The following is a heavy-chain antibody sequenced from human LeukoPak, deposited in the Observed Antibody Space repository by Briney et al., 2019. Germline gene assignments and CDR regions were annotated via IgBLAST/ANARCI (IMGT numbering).Heavy chain of an antibody. V-gene: IGHV4-61*02. CDR2: IYTSGST. D-gene: IGHD1-26*01. Sequence: PSETLPLTCTVSGGSISSGSYYWSWIRQPAGKGLEWIGRIYTSGSTNYNPSLKSRVTMSVDTSKNQFSLKLSSVTAADTAVYYCARSGSYYRGGFDYWGQGTLVTVSS. J-gene: IGHJ4*02. CDR3: ARSGSYYRGGFDY. CDR1: GGSISSGSYY.